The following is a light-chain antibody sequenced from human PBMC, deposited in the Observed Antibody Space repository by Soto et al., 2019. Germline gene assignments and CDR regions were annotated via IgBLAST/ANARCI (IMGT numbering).Light chain of an antibody. CDR1: QDISNY. CDR2: DAS. V-gene: IGKV1-33*01. J-gene: IGKJ2*01. CDR3: QQYDNLPVT. Sequence: DIQMTPSPSSLSASVGDRATITCQASQDISNYLNWYQQKPGKAPKLLIYDASKLETGVPSRFSGSGSGTDFTFAISSLQPEDIATDYCQQYDNLPVTFGQGTKLEIK.